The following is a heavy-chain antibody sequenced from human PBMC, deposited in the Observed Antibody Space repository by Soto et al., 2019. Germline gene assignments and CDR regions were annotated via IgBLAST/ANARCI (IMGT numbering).Heavy chain of an antibody. CDR1: GGTFSRYA. V-gene: IGHV1-69*06. CDR3: ARERVAGGYYYGMDV. Sequence: QVQLVQSGAEVKDPGSSVKVSCKTSGGTFSRYAISWVRRAPGQGLEWMGGIIPLFGTANYAQKFRGRFTIIADKSTSTSYMEVSSLRSEDTAVYYCARERVAGGYYYGMDVWGQGTTVTVSS. CDR2: IIPLFGTA. J-gene: IGHJ6*02. D-gene: IGHD3-3*01.